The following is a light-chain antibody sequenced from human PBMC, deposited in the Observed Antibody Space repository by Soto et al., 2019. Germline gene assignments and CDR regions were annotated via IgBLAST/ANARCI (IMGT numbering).Light chain of an antibody. CDR1: QSVSSN. J-gene: IGKJ1*01. CDR2: GAS. V-gene: IGKV3-15*01. Sequence: ILMTQSPATRSVSPGERATLSCRDSQSVSSNLAWYQQKPGQAPRLLIYGASTRATGIPARFSCSGSGTEFTLTISSLQSEDFAVYYCQKYNNWPPVTFGKGTKVDIK. CDR3: QKYNNWPPVT.